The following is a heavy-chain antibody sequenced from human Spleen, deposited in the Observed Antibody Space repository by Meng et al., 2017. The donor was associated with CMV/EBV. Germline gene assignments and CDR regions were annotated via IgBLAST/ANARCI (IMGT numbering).Heavy chain of an antibody. CDR1: GGSLSDYY. V-gene: IGHV4-59*01. CDR2: IYYSGST. Sequence: SETLSLTCTVSGGSLSDYYWSWIRQPPGRGLEWIGYIYYSGSTNYNPSLKSRVTISVDTSKNQFSLKLSSVTAADTAMYFCARATSRPLMDVWGQGTTVTVSS. CDR3: ARATSRPLMDV. J-gene: IGHJ6*02. D-gene: IGHD1-1*01.